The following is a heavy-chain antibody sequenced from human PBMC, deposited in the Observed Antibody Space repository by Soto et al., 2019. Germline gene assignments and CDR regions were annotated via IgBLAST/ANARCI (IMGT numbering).Heavy chain of an antibody. CDR1: GFTFDDYA. D-gene: IGHD5-12*01. CDR3: AKGQEFTRGYDRGSFDY. J-gene: IGHJ4*02. Sequence: GGSLRLSCAASGFTFDDYAMHWVRQAPGKGLEWVSGISWNSGSIGYADSVKGRFTISRDNAKNSLYLQMNSLRAEDTALYYCAKGQEFTRGYDRGSFDYWGQGTLVTVSS. V-gene: IGHV3-9*01. CDR2: ISWNSGSI.